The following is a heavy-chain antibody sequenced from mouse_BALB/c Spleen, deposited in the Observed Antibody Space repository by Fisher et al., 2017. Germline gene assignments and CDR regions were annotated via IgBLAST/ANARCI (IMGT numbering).Heavy chain of an antibody. J-gene: IGHJ4*01. V-gene: IGHV5-17*02. Sequence: RFTISRDNPKNTLFLQMTSLRSEDTAMYYCARYYGSGAMDYWGQGTSVTVSS. CDR3: ARYYGSGAMDY. D-gene: IGHD1-2*01.